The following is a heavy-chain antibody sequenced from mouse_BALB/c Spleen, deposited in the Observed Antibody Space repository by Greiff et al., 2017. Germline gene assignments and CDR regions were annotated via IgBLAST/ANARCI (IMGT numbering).Heavy chain of an antibody. CDR1: GFNIKDYY. D-gene: IGHD2-10*02. CDR2: IDPENGDT. Sequence: EVQLQQSGAELVRSGASVKLSCTASGFNIKDYYMHWVKQRPEQGLEWIGWIDPENGDTEYDPKFQGKATMTADTSSNTAYLQLSSLTSEDTAVYYCYAEYGNSGGYFDVWGAGTTVTVSS. V-gene: IGHV14-4*02. J-gene: IGHJ1*01. CDR3: YAEYGNSGGYFDV.